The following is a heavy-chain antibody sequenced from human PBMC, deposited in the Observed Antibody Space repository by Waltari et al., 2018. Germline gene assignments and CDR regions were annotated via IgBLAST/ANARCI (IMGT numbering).Heavy chain of an antibody. Sequence: QVQLQESGPGLVKPSQTLSLTCTVSGGSISSGSYYWNWIRQPAGKGLEWIGRIYTSGSTNYNPSLKSRVTISVDTSKNQFSLKLSSVTAADTAVYYCAREGIAVAGSLGYWGQGTLVTVSS. V-gene: IGHV4-61*02. CDR1: GGSISSGSYY. J-gene: IGHJ4*02. CDR3: AREGIAVAGSLGY. D-gene: IGHD6-19*01. CDR2: IYTSGST.